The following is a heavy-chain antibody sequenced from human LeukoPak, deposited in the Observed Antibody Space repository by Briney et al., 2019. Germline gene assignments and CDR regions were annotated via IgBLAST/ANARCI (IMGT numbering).Heavy chain of an antibody. D-gene: IGHD2/OR15-2a*01. CDR1: GGTFSSYA. CDR2: FDPEDGET. V-gene: IGHV1-24*01. Sequence: GASVKVSCKASGGTFSSYAISWVRQAPGKGLEWMGGFDPEDGETIYAQKFQGRVTMTEDTSTDTAYMELSSLRSEDTAVYYCARTGGRIVFDYWGQGTLVTVSS. CDR3: ARTGGRIVFDY. J-gene: IGHJ4*02.